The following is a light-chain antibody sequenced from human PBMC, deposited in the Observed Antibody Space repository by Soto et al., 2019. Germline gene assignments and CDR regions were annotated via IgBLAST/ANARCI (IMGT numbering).Light chain of an antibody. CDR2: GAS. CDR3: QQYDSSPRT. Sequence: IVMTQAPATLSVSPGERATLSCMASESVSRNLAWYQQKPGQAPRLLIYGASTRATGVPDRFSGSGSGTEFTLTISRLEPEDFAVYYCQQYDSSPRTFGQGTKVDI. J-gene: IGKJ1*01. CDR1: ESVSRN. V-gene: IGKV3-15*01.